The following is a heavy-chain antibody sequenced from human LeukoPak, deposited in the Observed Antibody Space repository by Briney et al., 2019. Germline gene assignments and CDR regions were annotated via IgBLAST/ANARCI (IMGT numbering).Heavy chain of an antibody. Sequence: GGSLRLSCAASGFTFSSYAMSWVRQAPGKGLEWVSAISGSGGSTYYADSVKGRFTISRDNSKNTLYLQMNSLRAEDTAVYYCARGYGPSTIAAATDYWGQGTLVTVSS. CDR2: ISGSGGST. V-gene: IGHV3-23*01. CDR1: GFTFSSYA. D-gene: IGHD6-13*01. J-gene: IGHJ4*02. CDR3: ARGYGPSTIAAATDY.